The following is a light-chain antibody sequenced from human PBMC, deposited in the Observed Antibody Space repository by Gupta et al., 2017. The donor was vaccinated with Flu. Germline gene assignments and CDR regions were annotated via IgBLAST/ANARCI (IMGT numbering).Light chain of an antibody. CDR1: QNVDDK. Sequence: VLTQSPDLQSVTPKEKVTLTCRASQNVDDKLLGYQQRGDQSPRLLIKFSAQTFSGVPSGFSGSGSWTLFTLTIDGLEAEDAATYYCHQTNTLPFTFGGGTKVEI. CDR2: FSA. V-gene: IGKV6-21*01. CDR3: HQTNTLPFT. J-gene: IGKJ4*01.